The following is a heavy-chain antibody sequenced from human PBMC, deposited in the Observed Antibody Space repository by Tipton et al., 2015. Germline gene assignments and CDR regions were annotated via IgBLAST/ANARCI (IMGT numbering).Heavy chain of an antibody. J-gene: IGHJ6*02. D-gene: IGHD4-17*01. CDR3: ARPSVTTNYYGMDV. CDR1: GFTFGTYE. V-gene: IGHV3-48*03. CDR2: ISSSGSTQ. Sequence: GSLRLSCAASGFTFGTYEMNWVRQAPGKGLEWISYISSSGSTQYYADSVKGRFTISRSNAKNSLYLQMNSLRAEDTAVYYCARPSVTTNYYGMDVWGQGTTVTVSS.